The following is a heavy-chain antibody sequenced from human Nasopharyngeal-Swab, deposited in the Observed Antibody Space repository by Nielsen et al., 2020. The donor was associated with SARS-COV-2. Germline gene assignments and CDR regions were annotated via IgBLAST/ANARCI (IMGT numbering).Heavy chain of an antibody. Sequence: SETLSLTCAVSGDSISTGRYSWDWIRQPPGKGLEWIGSIYDSGTTYYNTSLKSRVTISVDTSKNQFSLKLNYATAADTAVYYCARWSSWYNWLDPWGQGTQVIVSS. CDR1: GDSISTGRYS. CDR2: IYDSGTT. CDR3: ARWSSWYNWLDP. J-gene: IGHJ5*02. V-gene: IGHV4-39*01. D-gene: IGHD6-13*01.